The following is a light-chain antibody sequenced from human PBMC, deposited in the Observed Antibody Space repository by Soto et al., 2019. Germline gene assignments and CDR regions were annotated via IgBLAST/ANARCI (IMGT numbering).Light chain of an antibody. V-gene: IGKV1-5*01. CDR2: DAY. J-gene: IGKJ5*01. CDR3: QQSYSTPT. CDR1: QSIRSW. Sequence: DIQMTQSPSILSASVGDRVTITCRASQSIRSWLAWYQQKPGKAPKLLIYDAYSLESGVPSRFSGRRSGTEFTLTIAGLQPEDFATYYCQQSYSTPTFGQGIRLEIK.